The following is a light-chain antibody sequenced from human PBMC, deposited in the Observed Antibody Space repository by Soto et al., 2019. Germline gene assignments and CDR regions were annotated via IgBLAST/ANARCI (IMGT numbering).Light chain of an antibody. Sequence: EIVLPQSPGTLSLSSGERATISCRASQSVSSSYLAWYQQKPGQAPRLLIFGASTRAAGIPARFSGSGSGTEFTLTISSLQSEDFAVCYCQQYSNWPPTFGGGTKV. V-gene: IGKV3-15*01. CDR3: QQYSNWPPT. CDR1: QSVSSSY. J-gene: IGKJ4*01. CDR2: GAS.